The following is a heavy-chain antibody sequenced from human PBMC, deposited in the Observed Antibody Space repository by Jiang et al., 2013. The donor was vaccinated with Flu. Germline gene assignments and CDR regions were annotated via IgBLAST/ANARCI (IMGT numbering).Heavy chain of an antibody. D-gene: IGHD6-19*01. V-gene: IGHV1-69*08. Sequence: GAEVKKPGSSVKVSCKASGGTFTGDIISWVRLGPGQGLEWMGRIILIFDTTNYAQKFQGRVTMTRDTSTRTVYMEMSSLRSEDTAVYYCARDHQVAGYVWGQGTLVTVSS. CDR3: ARDHQVAGYV. CDR1: GGTFTGDI. CDR2: IILIFDTT. J-gene: IGHJ4*02.